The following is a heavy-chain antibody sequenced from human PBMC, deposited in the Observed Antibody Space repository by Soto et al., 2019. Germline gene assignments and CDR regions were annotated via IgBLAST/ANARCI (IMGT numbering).Heavy chain of an antibody. CDR2: INSDGSST. CDR3: ASEPRYCISTSCYPLYYGMDV. CDR1: GFTFSSYW. V-gene: IGHV3-74*01. Sequence: GGSLRLSCAASGFTFSSYWMHWVRQAPGKGLVWVSRINSDGSSTSYADSVKGRFTISRDNAKNTLYLQMNSLRAEDTAVYYCASEPRYCISTSCYPLYYGMDVWGQGTTVTVS. J-gene: IGHJ6*02. D-gene: IGHD2-2*01.